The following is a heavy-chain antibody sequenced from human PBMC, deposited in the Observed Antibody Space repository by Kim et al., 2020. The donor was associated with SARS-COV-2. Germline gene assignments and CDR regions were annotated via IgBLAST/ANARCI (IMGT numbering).Heavy chain of an antibody. V-gene: IGHV1-24*01. J-gene: IGHJ3*02. CDR3: ATVVGGYCSSTSCRMGAFDI. Sequence: ASVKVSCKVSGYTLTELSMHWVRQAPGKGLEWMGGFDPEDGETIYAQKFQGRVTMTEDTSTDTAYMELSSLRSEDTAVYYCATVVGGYCSSTSCRMGAFDIWGQGTMVTVSS. CDR2: FDPEDGET. D-gene: IGHD2-2*01. CDR1: GYTLTELS.